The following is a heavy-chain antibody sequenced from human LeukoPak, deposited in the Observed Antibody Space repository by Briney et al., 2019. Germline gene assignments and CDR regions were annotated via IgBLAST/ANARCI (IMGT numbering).Heavy chain of an antibody. CDR1: GYTFTSYW. CDR3: ASLNWNGFDY. Sequence: GESLKISCKGSGYTFTSYWIGWVRQMPGKGLEWMGIIYPGDSDTRYSPSFQGQVTISADKSSRTAYLQWSSLKASETAIYYCASLNWNGFDYWGQGTLVTVSS. V-gene: IGHV5-51*01. CDR2: IYPGDSDT. J-gene: IGHJ4*02. D-gene: IGHD1-20*01.